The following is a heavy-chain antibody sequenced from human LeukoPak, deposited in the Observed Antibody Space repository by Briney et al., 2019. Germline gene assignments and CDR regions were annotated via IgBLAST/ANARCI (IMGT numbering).Heavy chain of an antibody. Sequence: ASVKVSCKASGYTFTRHAINWVRQAPGQGLEWMGWINTNTGNPTYARGFTGRFVFSLDTSVSTAYLQISSPKAEDTAVYYCARDSRERGEGAFDIWGQGTTVTVSS. CDR3: ARDSRERGEGAFDI. CDR2: INTNTGNP. D-gene: IGHD1-26*01. J-gene: IGHJ3*02. CDR1: GYTFTRHA. V-gene: IGHV7-4-1*02.